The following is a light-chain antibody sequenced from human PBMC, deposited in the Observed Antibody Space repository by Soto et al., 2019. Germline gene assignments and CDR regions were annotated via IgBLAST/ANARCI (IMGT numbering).Light chain of an antibody. CDR1: QSVLYSSNNKNY. Sequence: DIVMTQSPDSLAVSLGERATINCKSSQSVLYSSNNKNYLAWYQQKPGQPPKLLISWASTRESGVPDRFSGSGSETDFTLNISSLQAEDVAVYYCQQYYTTPQTFDQGTKVEI. V-gene: IGKV4-1*01. CDR2: WAS. CDR3: QQYYTTPQT. J-gene: IGKJ1*01.